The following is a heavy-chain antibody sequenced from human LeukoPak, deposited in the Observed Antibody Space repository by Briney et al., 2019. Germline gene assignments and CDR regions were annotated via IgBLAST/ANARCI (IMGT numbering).Heavy chain of an antibody. CDR2: MKPDGSQT. V-gene: IGHV3-7*01. CDR3: ARTSTYYYDSSGSLFDY. CDR1: GFPFSSSW. D-gene: IGHD3-22*01. J-gene: IGHJ4*02. Sequence: GGSLRLSCAASGFPFSSSWMNWVRQAPGKGLEWVASMKPDGSQTYYVDSVKGRFTISRDNAKNSLYLQMNSLRAEDTAVYYCARTSTYYYDSSGSLFDYWGQGTLVTVSS.